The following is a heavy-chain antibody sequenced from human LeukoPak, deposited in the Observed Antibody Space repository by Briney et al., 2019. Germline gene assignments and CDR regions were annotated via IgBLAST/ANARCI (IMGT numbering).Heavy chain of an antibody. D-gene: IGHD3-10*01. CDR2: ISASGDRT. Sequence: QPGRSLRLSCAASGFTFSSYAMSWVSQAPGRGLEWVSAISASGDRTYYANSVKGRFTISRDNSKNTLYLQMNSLRAEDTAVYSCAKNGEVLSWFDPWGQGTLVTVSS. CDR1: GFTFSSYA. J-gene: IGHJ5*02. V-gene: IGHV3-23*01. CDR3: AKNGEVLSWFDP.